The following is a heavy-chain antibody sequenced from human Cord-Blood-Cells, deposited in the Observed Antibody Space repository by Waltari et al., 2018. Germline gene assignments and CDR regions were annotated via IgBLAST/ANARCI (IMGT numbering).Heavy chain of an antibody. CDR3: ATGRKPDDILTISYYYGMDV. CDR1: GYTLTELS. D-gene: IGHD3-9*01. V-gene: IGHV1-24*01. CDR2: FDPEDGET. J-gene: IGHJ6*02. Sequence: QVQLVQSGAEVKKPGAPVKVSCKVSGYTLTELSMHWVRPAPGKGLEWMGGFDPEDGETIYAQKFQGRVTMTEDTSTDTAYMELSSLRSEDTAVYYCATGRKPDDILTISYYYGMDVWGQGTTVTVSS.